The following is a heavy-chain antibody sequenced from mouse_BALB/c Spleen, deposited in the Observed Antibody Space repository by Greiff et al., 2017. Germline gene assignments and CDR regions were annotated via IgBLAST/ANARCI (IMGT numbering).Heavy chain of an antibody. V-gene: IGHV3-2*02. D-gene: IGHD4-1*01. CDR2: ISYSGST. CDR1: GYSITSDYA. Sequence: EVKLMESGPGLVKPSQSLSLTCTVTGYSITSDYAWNWIRQFPGNKLEWMGYISYSGSTSYNPSLKSRISITRDTSKNQFFLQLNSVTTEDTATYYCARGDWDEYFDVWGAGTTVTVSS. J-gene: IGHJ1*01. CDR3: ARGDWDEYFDV.